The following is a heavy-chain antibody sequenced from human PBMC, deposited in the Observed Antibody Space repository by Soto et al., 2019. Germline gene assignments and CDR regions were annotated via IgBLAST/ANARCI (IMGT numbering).Heavy chain of an antibody. CDR3: ARDFVEPCSGGSCYSRYYYYFGMDV. CDR2: IWYDGSNK. D-gene: IGHD2-15*01. V-gene: IGHV3-33*01. CDR1: GFTFSSYG. Sequence: QVQLVESGGGVVQPGRSLRLSCAASGFTFSSYGMHWVRQAPGKGLEWVAVIWYDGSNKYYADSVKGRFTISRDNSKNTLYLQMNSLRVEDTAVYYCARDFVEPCSGGSCYSRYYYYFGMDVWGQGTTVIVSS. J-gene: IGHJ6*02.